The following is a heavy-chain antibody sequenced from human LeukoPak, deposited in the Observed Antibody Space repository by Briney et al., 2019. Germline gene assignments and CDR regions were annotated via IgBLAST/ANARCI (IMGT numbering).Heavy chain of an antibody. CDR2: MNPNSGNT. D-gene: IGHD6-25*01. CDR1: GYTFTSYD. Sequence: ASVKVSCKASGYTFTSYDINWVRQATGQGLEWMGWMNPNSGNTGNAQKFQGRVTMTRNTSISTAYMELSSLRSEDTAVYYCARVRLGAAAGEFDYWGQGTLVTVSS. J-gene: IGHJ4*02. V-gene: IGHV1-8*01. CDR3: ARVRLGAAAGEFDY.